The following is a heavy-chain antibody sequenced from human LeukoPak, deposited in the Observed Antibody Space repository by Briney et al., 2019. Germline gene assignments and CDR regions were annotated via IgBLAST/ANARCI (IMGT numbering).Heavy chain of an antibody. CDR2: VNQDGSQK. CDR3: ARDGYNYASDS. V-gene: IGHV3-7*01. CDR1: GFTFSRSW. J-gene: IGHJ5*01. Sequence: GGSLTLSCVVSGFTFSRSWMTWVRQAPGKGRVWVGNVNQDGSQKYYVDSVKGRFAISRDNAKNSLYLQMNSLRGEDTAMYYCARDGYNYASDSWCQGTLVTVSS. D-gene: IGHD5-18*01.